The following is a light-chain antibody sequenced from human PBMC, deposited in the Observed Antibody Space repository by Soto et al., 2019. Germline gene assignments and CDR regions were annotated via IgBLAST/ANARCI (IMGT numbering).Light chain of an antibody. CDR1: QDISNY. CDR3: QQYNSYS. CDR2: DAS. V-gene: IGKV1-33*01. Sequence: DIQMTLSPSSLSASVGDRVTITCQASQDISNYLNWYQQKPGKAPKLLIYDASNLETGVPSRFSGSGSGTDFTFTISSLQPDDFATYYCQQYNSYSFGQGTKVEIK. J-gene: IGKJ1*01.